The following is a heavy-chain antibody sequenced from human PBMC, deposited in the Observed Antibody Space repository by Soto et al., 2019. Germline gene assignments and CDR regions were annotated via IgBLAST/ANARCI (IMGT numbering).Heavy chain of an antibody. CDR3: ARDTSGGYFYEAFNI. J-gene: IGHJ3*02. V-gene: IGHV1-2*04. CDR2: INPRNGGT. Sequence: QAHLVQSGAEVRRPGASVKVSCKASGFSFTEYYIHWVRQAPGHGLEWMGWINPRNGGTNYLQKFQGLITVTTDTSTNTVYMELNRLRSDDTAIYFCARDTSGGYFYEAFNIWGQGTMVTVSS. D-gene: IGHD5-12*01. CDR1: GFSFTEYY.